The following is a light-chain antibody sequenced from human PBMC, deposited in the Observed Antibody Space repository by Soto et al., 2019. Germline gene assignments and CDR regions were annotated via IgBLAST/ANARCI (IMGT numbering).Light chain of an antibody. CDR1: SSDVGDYNY. CDR2: DVS. Sequence: QSVLTQPASVSGSPGQSITISCTGTSSDVGDYNYVSWYQQDPGKAPKLMIYDVSNRPSGVSNRFSGSKSGNTASLTISGLHAEDEADYYCSSYTSSSTLVVFGGGTKLTVL. CDR3: SSYTSSSTLVV. V-gene: IGLV2-14*01. J-gene: IGLJ2*01.